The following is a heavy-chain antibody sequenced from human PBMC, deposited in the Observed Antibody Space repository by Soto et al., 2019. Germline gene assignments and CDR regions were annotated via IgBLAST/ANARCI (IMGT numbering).Heavy chain of an antibody. Sequence: SETLSLTCTVSGGSISSGGYYWSWIRQHPGKGLEWIGYIYYSGSTYYNPSLKSRVTISVDTSKNQFSLKLSSVTAADTAVYYCARGLPMSRKKSAEYFQHWGQGTLVTVSS. J-gene: IGHJ1*01. D-gene: IGHD2-2*01. CDR3: ARGLPMSRKKSAEYFQH. CDR2: IYYSGST. CDR1: GGSISSGGYY. V-gene: IGHV4-31*03.